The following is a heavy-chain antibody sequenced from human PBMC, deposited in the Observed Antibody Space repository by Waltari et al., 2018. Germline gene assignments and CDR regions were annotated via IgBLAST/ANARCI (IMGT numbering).Heavy chain of an antibody. J-gene: IGHJ3*01. CDR3: ARGPDGFDV. CDR1: GGTFTTFG. Sequence: QVQLVQSGAEVKKPGSSVKVSCKTSGGTFTTFGITWVRQAPGQGLEWMGGIVPVFHTPNYAQKFQDRVTISADESTSTVSMEVSGLRSEDTAMYYCARGPDGFDVWGQGTVVTVSS. CDR2: IVPVFHTP. V-gene: IGHV1-69*01.